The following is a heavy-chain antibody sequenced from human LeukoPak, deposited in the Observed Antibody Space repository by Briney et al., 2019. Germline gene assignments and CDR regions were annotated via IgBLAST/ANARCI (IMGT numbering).Heavy chain of an antibody. D-gene: IGHD4-17*01. V-gene: IGHV3-30*02. CDR3: AKPSFYGDYALFDY. CDR1: GFTFSSYG. CDR2: IRYDGSNK. Sequence: GGSLRLSCAASGFTFSSYGMHWVRQAPGKGLEWVAFIRYDGSNKYYADSVKGRLTISRDNSKNTLYLQMNSLRAEDTAVYYCAKPSFYGDYALFDYWGQGTLVTVSS. J-gene: IGHJ4*02.